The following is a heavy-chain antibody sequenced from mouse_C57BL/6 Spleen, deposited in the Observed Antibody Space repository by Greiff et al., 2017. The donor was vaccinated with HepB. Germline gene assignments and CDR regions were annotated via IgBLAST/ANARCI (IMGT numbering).Heavy chain of an antibody. J-gene: IGHJ4*01. V-gene: IGHV3-6*01. D-gene: IGHD2-3*01. Sequence: ESGPGLVKPSQSLSLTCSVTGYSITSGYYWNWIRQFPGNKLEWMGYISYDGSNNYNPSLKNRISITRDTSKNQFVLKLNSVTTEDTATYYCARGTGYSYARDYWGQGTSVTVSS. CDR1: GYSITSGYY. CDR2: ISYDGSN. CDR3: ARGTGYSYARDY.